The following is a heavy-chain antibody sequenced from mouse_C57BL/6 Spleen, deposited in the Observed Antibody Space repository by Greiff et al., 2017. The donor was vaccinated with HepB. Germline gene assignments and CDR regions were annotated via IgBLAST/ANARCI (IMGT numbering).Heavy chain of an antibody. J-gene: IGHJ4*01. CDR1: GFTFSDYG. D-gene: IGHD1-1*01. CDR3: ARGNYYGSSYPYAMDY. Sequence: DVKLVESGGGLVKPGGSLKLSCAASGFTFSDYGMHWVRQAPEKGLEWVAYISSGSSTIYYADTVKGRFTISRDNAKNTLFLQMTSLRSEDTAMYYGARGNYYGSSYPYAMDYWGQGTSVTVSS. V-gene: IGHV5-17*01. CDR2: ISSGSSTI.